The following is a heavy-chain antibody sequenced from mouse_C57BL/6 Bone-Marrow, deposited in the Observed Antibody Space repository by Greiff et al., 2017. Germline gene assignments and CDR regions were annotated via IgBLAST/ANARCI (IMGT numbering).Heavy chain of an antibody. CDR1: GYTFTSYW. J-gene: IGHJ4*01. Sequence: VKLMEPGAELAKPGASVKLSCKASGYTFTSYWMHWVKQRPGQGLEWIGYINPSSGYTKYNQKFKNKATLTADKSSSTAYMQLSSLTYEDSAVYYCAMGRGGYAMDYWGQGTSVTVSS. D-gene: IGHD1-1*01. V-gene: IGHV1-7*01. CDR2: INPSSGYT. CDR3: AMGRGGYAMDY.